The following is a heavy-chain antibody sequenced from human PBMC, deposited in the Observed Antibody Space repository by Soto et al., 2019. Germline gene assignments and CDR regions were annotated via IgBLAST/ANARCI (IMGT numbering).Heavy chain of an antibody. D-gene: IGHD3-16*02. J-gene: IGHJ4*02. CDR1: GFAFSSYA. Sequence: PGGSLRLSCEASGFAFSSYAMSWVRQAPGKGLEWVSAISGSGGSTYYADSVKGRFTISRDNSNNTLYLQMNSLRAEDTAVYYCAKEILRLHLGELSSPYFDYWAQGTLVTVS. CDR3: AKEILRLHLGELSSPYFDY. CDR2: ISGSGGST. V-gene: IGHV3-23*01.